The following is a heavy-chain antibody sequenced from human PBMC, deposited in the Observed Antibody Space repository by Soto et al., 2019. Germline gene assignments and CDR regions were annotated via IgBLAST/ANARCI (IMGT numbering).Heavy chain of an antibody. Sequence: VGSVRLSCVVFGCAFSDAWMSWVRQSPGKGLEWVARINRKIDGETTDYAATVEGRFTIARDDSKNTLYLQMSSLKIEDTAVYFCTADHCSWGQGTLVTVSS. V-gene: IGHV3-15*01. D-gene: IGHD2-21*01. J-gene: IGHJ4*02. CDR3: TADHCS. CDR1: GCAFSDAW. CDR2: INRKIDGETT.